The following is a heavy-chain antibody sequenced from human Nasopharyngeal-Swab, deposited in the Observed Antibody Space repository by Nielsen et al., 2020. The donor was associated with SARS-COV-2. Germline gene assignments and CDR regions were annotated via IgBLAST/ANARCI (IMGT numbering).Heavy chain of an antibody. J-gene: IGHJ4*02. V-gene: IGHV3-33*06. CDR2: IWYDGSNK. D-gene: IGHD6-13*01. Sequence: GESLKISCAASGFTFSSYGMHWVRQAPGKGLEWVAVIWYDGSNKYYADSVKGRFTISRDNSKNTLYLQMNSLRAEDTAVYYCAKELGSSSWYSFDYWGQGTLVTVSS. CDR1: GFTFSSYG. CDR3: AKELGSSSWYSFDY.